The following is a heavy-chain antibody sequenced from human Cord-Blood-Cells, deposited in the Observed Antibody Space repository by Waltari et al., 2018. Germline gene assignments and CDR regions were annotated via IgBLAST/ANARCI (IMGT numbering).Heavy chain of an antibody. V-gene: IGHV4-39*01. CDR3: ARHNSGVLRFLEWLLYFDY. CDR1: GGSISSSSYY. J-gene: IGHJ4*02. D-gene: IGHD3-3*01. Sequence: QLQLQESGPGLVKPSETLSLTCTVSGGSISSSSYYWGWIRQPPGKGLEWIGSLYYCGSTYYNPSLKSRVTISVDTSKNQFSLKLSSVTAADTAVYYCARHNSGVLRFLEWLLYFDYWGQGTLVTVSS. CDR2: LYYCGST.